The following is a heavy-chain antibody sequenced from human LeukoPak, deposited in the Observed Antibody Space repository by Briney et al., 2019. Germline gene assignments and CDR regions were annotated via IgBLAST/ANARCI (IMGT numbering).Heavy chain of an antibody. V-gene: IGHV3-66*02. Sequence: GSLRLSCAASGFTVSSNYMSWVRQAPGKGLEWVSVSYSGGSTYYADSVKGRFTISRDNSKNTLYLQMNSLRAEDTAVYYCARGPYKANEGGFDPWGQGTLVTVSS. CDR3: ARGPYKANEGGFDP. D-gene: IGHD1-1*01. CDR1: GFTVSSNY. J-gene: IGHJ5*02. CDR2: SYSGGST.